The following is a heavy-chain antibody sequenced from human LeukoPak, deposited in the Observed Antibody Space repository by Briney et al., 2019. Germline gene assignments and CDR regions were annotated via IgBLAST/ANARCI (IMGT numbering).Heavy chain of an antibody. Sequence: GGSLRLSCTASGFTFGDYAMSWIRQAPGKGLEWVGFIRSKAYGETADYAASVKGRFTIPRDDSKAIAYLQMNSLKTEDTAVYHCTRDRGAYNLYDYWGQGTLVTVSS. V-gene: IGHV3-49*03. J-gene: IGHJ4*02. CDR2: IRSKAYGETA. CDR3: TRDRGAYNLYDY. D-gene: IGHD1-1*01. CDR1: GFTFGDYA.